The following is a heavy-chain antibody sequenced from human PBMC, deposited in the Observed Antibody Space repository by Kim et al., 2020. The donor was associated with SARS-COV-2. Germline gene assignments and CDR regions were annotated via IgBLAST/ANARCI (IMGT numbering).Heavy chain of an antibody. D-gene: IGHD3-3*01. Sequence: GGSLRLSCAASGFTFSSYSMNWVRQAPGKGLEWVSYIRSSGSNIYYADSVKGRFTISRDNAKNTLYLQMNSLRAEDTAVYYCARELRYLEFFVGMDGWG. CDR3: ARELRYLEFFVGMDG. CDR2: IRSSGSNI. J-gene: IGHJ6*04. V-gene: IGHV3-48*01. CDR1: GFTFSSYS.